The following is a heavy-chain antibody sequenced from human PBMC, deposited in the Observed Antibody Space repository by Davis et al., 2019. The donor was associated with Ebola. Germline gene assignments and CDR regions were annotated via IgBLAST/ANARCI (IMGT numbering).Heavy chain of an antibody. CDR2: IKYSGST. CDR1: GGSFGDDY. Sequence: MPSETLSLTCAVYGGSFGDDYWTWVRQSPGKGLEWIGEIKYSGSTNYNPSLKNRVTISLDTSKNQFSLKLSSVTAADTAVYYCARLRGEAGKIARYYFDYWGQGTLVTVSS. J-gene: IGHJ4*02. V-gene: IGHV4-34*01. CDR3: ARLRGEAGKIARYYFDY. D-gene: IGHD6-13*01.